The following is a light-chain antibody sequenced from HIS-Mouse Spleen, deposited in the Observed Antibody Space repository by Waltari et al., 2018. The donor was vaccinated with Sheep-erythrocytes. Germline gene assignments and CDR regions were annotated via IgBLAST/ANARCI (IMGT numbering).Light chain of an antibody. CDR1: SSDVVGYNY. V-gene: IGLV2-11*01. Sequence: QSALTQPRSVSGSPGQSVTISCTGTSSDVVGYNYVSWYQQHPGKAPKLIIYDVSKRPSGVPDRFSGSKSGNTASLTISGLQAEDEADYYCCSYAGSYNYVFGSGTKVTVL. CDR2: DVS. CDR3: CSYAGSYNYV. J-gene: IGLJ1*01.